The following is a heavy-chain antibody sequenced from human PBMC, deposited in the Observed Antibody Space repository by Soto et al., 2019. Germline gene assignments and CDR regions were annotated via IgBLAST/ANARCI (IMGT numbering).Heavy chain of an antibody. CDR1: GFTFGSYA. J-gene: IGHJ4*02. V-gene: IGHV3-23*01. D-gene: IGHD4-17*01. Sequence: PGGSLRLSCAASGFTFGSYAMSWVRQAPGKGLEWVSAISGSGGSTYYADSVKGRFTISRDNSKNTLYLQMNSLRAEDTAVYYCAKTPHGDPGYFDYRGQGTLVTVSS. CDR3: AKTPHGDPGYFDY. CDR2: ISGSGGST.